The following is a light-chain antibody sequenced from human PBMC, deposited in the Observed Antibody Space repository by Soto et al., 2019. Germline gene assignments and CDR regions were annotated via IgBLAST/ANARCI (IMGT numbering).Light chain of an antibody. V-gene: IGKV3-15*01. CDR2: GAS. CDR3: QQYNNWPPGT. CDR1: QSVSSN. Sequence: EIVMTQSPATLSVSPGERATLSCRASQSVSSNLAWYQQKSGQAPRLLIYGASTRATGITARFSGSGSGTEFTLTISSLQSEDFAVYYCQQYNNWPPGTFGQGTKVEIK. J-gene: IGKJ1*01.